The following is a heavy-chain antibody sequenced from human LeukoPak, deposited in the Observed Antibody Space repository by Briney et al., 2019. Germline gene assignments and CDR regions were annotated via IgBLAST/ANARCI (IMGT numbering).Heavy chain of an antibody. CDR2: IYTSGST. CDR3: ARVVTTGSYPNYFDY. V-gene: IGHV4-61*02. D-gene: IGHD1-26*01. Sequence: KTSETLSLTCTVSGGSISSGSYYWSWIRQPAGKGLEWIGRIYTSGSTNYNPSLKSRVTISVDTSKNQFSLKLSSVTAADTAVYYCARVVTTGSYPNYFDYWGQGTLVTVSS. CDR1: GGSISSGSYY. J-gene: IGHJ4*02.